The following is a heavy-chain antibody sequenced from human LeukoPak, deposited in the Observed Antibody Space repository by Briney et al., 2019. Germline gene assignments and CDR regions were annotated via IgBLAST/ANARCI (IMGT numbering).Heavy chain of an antibody. CDR2: ISSSSSYI. CDR3: ARDSVGLSGSYSNFDY. J-gene: IGHJ4*02. V-gene: IGHV3-21*01. Sequence: PGGSLRLSCAASGFTFSSYSMNWVRQAPWKGLEWVSSISSSSSYIYYADSVKGRFTISRDNAKNSLYLQMNSLRAEDTAVYYCARDSVGLSGSYSNFDYWGQGTLVTVSS. D-gene: IGHD1-26*01. CDR1: GFTFSSYS.